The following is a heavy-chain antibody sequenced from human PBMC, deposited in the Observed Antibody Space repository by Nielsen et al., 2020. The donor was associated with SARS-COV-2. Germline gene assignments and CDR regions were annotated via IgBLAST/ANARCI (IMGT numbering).Heavy chain of an antibody. CDR1: GFVLTYYA. D-gene: IGHD3-22*01. CDR3: ARDSSGTYRRVDY. CDR2: INPTNGGT. V-gene: IGHV1-2*02. J-gene: IGHJ4*02. Sequence: ASVKVSCKASGFVLTYYAVHWVRQAPGQGLEWVGWINPTNGGTTYAQKFLGTVTMTRDTSTSTVYMELSSLRSDDTAVYYCARDSSGTYRRVDYWGQGTLVTVSS.